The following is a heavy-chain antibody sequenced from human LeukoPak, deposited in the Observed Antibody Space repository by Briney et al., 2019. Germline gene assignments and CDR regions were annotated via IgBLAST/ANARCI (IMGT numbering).Heavy chain of an antibody. D-gene: IGHD5-18*01. V-gene: IGHV1-18*01. CDR3: ARDRGYGNDGRGAFDI. CDR1: GYTFTSYG. CDR2: ISAYNGNT. J-gene: IGHJ3*02. Sequence: ASVKVSCKASGYTFTSYGISWVRQAPGQGLEWMGWISAYNGNTNYAQKLQGRVTMTTDTSTSIAYMELRSLRSDDTAVYYCARDRGYGNDGRGAFDIWGQGTMVTVSS.